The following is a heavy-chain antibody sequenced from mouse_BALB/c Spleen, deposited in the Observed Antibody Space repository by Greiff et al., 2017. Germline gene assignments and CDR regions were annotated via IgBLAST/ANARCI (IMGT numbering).Heavy chain of an antibody. CDR3: ARITTVVDPYFDY. Sequence: EVKVVESGGGLVKPGGSLKLSCAASGFTFSSYAMSWVRQTPEKRLEWVASISSGGSTYYPDSVKGRFTISRDNARNILYLQMSSLRSEDTAMYYCARITTVVDPYFDYWGQGTTLTVSS. J-gene: IGHJ2*01. CDR1: GFTFSSYA. D-gene: IGHD1-1*01. CDR2: ISSGGST. V-gene: IGHV5-6-5*01.